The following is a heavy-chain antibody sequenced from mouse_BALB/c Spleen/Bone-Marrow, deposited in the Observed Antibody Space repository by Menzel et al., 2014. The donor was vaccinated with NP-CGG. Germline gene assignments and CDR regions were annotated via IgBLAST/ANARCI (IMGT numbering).Heavy chain of an antibody. Sequence: EVKLMESGGGLVKPGGSLKLSCAASGFTFSSYAMSWVRPTPEKRLEWVASISSGGSTYYPDSVKGRFTISRDNARNILYLQMSSLSSEDTAMYYCARGDYYGSSFYWYFDVWGAGTSVTVSS. D-gene: IGHD1-1*01. CDR2: ISSGGST. CDR1: GFTFSSYA. CDR3: ARGDYYGSSFYWYFDV. J-gene: IGHJ1*01. V-gene: IGHV5-6-5*01.